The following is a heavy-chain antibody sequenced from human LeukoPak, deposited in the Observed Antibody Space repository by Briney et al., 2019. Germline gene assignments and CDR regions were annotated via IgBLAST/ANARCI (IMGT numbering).Heavy chain of an antibody. D-gene: IGHD2-21*02. CDR2: INPSGGST. CDR1: GCTFTSYY. Sequence: ASVKVSCKASGCTFTSYYMHWVRQAPGQGLEWMGIINPSGGSTSYAQKFQGRVTMTRDTSTSTVYMELSSLRSEDTAVYYCARAYCGGDCFWYYFDYWGQGTLVTVSS. CDR3: ARAYCGGDCFWYYFDY. J-gene: IGHJ4*02. V-gene: IGHV1-46*01.